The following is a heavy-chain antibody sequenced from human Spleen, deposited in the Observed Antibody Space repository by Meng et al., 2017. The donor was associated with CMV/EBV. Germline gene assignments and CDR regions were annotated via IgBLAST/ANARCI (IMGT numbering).Heavy chain of an antibody. Sequence: GESLKISCAASGFSFSDHWMSWIRQAPGKGLEWISYISTRGTTIYYADSVKGRFTIPRDNAKNSLYLQMDSLTAEDTAVYYCARRDGDYWGQGTLVTVSS. D-gene: IGHD5-24*01. V-gene: IGHV3-11*04. CDR2: ISTRGTTI. CDR1: GFSFSDHW. CDR3: ARRDGDY. J-gene: IGHJ4*02.